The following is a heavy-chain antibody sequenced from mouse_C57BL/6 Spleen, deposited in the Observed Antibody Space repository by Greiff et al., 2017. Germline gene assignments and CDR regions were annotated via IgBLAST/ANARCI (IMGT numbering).Heavy chain of an antibody. V-gene: IGHV1-69*01. CDR3: AVITPVPATGEY. D-gene: IGHD1-1*01. J-gene: IGHJ2*01. CDR1: GYTFTSYW. Sequence: QVQLQQPGAELVMPGASVKLSCKASGYTFTSYWMHWVKQRPGQGLEWIGEIDPSDSYTNYNPKFKGKSTLTVDKSSSTAYMQRSSLTSEDSAVYYCAVITPVPATGEYWGQGTTLTVSS. CDR2: IDPSDSYT.